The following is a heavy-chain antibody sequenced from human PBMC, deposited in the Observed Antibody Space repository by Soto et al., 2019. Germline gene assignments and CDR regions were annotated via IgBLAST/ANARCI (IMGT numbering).Heavy chain of an antibody. J-gene: IGHJ4*02. D-gene: IGHD3-3*01. CDR1: GYSFTSYW. CDR3: ARALRFLEWSPQLADYYFDY. Sequence: PGESLKISCKGSGYSFTSYWIGWVRQMPGKGLEWMGIIYPGDSDTRYSPSFQGQVTISADKSISTAYLQWSSLKASDTAMYYCARALRFLEWSPQLADYYFDYWGQGTLVTVSS. CDR2: IYPGDSDT. V-gene: IGHV5-51*01.